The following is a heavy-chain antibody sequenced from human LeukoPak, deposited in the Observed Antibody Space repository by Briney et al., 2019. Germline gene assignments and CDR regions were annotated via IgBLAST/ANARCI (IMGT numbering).Heavy chain of an antibody. V-gene: IGHV1-18*01. CDR3: ARFFSYGDPFDY. J-gene: IGHJ4*02. CDR1: GFTFTSYD. CDR2: ISAYNGNT. Sequence: GASVEVSCKASGFTFTSYDINWVRQAPGQGLEWMGWISAYNGNTNYAQKLQGRVTMTTDTSTSTAYMELRSLRSDDTAVYYCARFFSYGDPFDYWGQGTLVTVSS. D-gene: IGHD4-17*01.